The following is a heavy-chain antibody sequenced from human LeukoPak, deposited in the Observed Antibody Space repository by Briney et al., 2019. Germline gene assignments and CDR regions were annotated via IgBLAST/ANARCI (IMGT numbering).Heavy chain of an antibody. Sequence: PSETLSLTCAVYGGSFSGYYWSWIRQPPGKGLEWIGEINHSGSTNYNPSLKSRVTISVDTSKNQFSLKLSSVTAADTAVYYCARERRITIFGEVSDNWFDPWGQGTLVTVSS. CDR2: INHSGST. D-gene: IGHD3-3*01. CDR1: GGSFSGYY. V-gene: IGHV4-34*01. CDR3: ARERRITIFGEVSDNWFDP. J-gene: IGHJ5*02.